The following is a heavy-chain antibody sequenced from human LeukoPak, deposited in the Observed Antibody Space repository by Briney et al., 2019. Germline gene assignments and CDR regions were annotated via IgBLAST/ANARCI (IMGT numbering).Heavy chain of an antibody. V-gene: IGHV3-66*01. CDR2: IYSGGST. CDR3: ARDHDSSDDHNFDY. J-gene: IGHJ4*02. Sequence: PGGSLRLSCAASGFTVSSNYMSWVRQAPGKGLEWVSVIYSGGSTYYADSVKGRFTISRDNSKNTLYLQMNSLRAEDTAVYYCARDHDSSDDHNFDYWGKGTLVTVSS. D-gene: IGHD3-22*01. CDR1: GFTVSSNY.